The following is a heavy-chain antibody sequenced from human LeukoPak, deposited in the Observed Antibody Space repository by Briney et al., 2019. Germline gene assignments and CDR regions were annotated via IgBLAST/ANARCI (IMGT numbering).Heavy chain of an antibody. CDR1: GYTFTGYY. J-gene: IGHJ4*02. CDR3: ARGVAATPGFDY. CDR2: INPNSGGT. D-gene: IGHD2-15*01. V-gene: IGHV1-2*02. Sequence: ASVKVSCKASGYTFTGYYMHWVRQAPGQGLEWMGWINPNSGGTNYAQKFQGRVTITADESTSTAYMELSSLRSEDTAVYYCARGVAATPGFDYWGQGTLVTVSS.